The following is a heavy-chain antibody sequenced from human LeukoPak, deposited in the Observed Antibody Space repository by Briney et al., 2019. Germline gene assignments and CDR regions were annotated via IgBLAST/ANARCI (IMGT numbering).Heavy chain of an antibody. J-gene: IGHJ5*02. CDR2: VHHSGRT. Sequence: SETLSLTCTVSGYSISSDYYWGWIRQPPGKGLEWIGSVHHSGRTYYNPSLKSRVTISVDTSKNQFSLKLNSVTAADTAMYYCARDHLANLASRLFDPWGQGSLVTVSS. D-gene: IGHD3-3*01. CDR3: ARDHLANLASRLFDP. CDR1: GYSISSDYY. V-gene: IGHV4-38-2*02.